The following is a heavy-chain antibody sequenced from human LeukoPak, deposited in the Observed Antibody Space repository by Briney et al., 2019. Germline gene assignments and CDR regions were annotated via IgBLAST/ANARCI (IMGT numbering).Heavy chain of an antibody. CDR2: ISSSGSTI. CDR1: GFTFSSYE. V-gene: IGHV3-48*03. J-gene: IGHJ4*02. CDR3: ARDGSRGNLVTAPDY. D-gene: IGHD2-21*02. Sequence: PGGSLRLSCAASGFTFSSYEMNWVRQAPGKGLGWVSYISSSGSTIYYADSVKGRFTISRDNAKNSLYLQMNSLRAEDTAVYYCARDGSRGNLVTAPDYWGQGTLVTVSS.